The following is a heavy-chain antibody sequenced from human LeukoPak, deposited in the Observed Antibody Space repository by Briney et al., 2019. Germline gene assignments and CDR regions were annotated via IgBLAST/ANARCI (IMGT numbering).Heavy chain of an antibody. CDR2: INPNSGGT. J-gene: IGHJ6*02. Sequence: ASLKVSCKASRYTLTGYYIHWVPHAPGQGLEWMGWINPNSGGTNYAQKFQGRVTMTRDTSISTAYMELSRLRSDDTAVYYCARDHSSSWYYYYYYGMDVWGQGTTVTVSS. CDR3: ARDHSSSWYYYYYYGMDV. CDR1: RYTLTGYY. V-gene: IGHV1-2*02. D-gene: IGHD6-13*01.